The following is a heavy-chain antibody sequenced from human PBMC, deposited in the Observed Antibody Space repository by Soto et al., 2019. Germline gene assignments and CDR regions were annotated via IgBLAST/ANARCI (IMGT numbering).Heavy chain of an antibody. J-gene: IGHJ6*02. D-gene: IGHD6-19*01. CDR2: IYYSGST. V-gene: IGHV4-59*01. Sequence: SETLSLTCTVSGGSISSYYWSWIRQPPGKGLEWIGYIYYSGSTNYNPSLKSRVTISVDTSKNQFSLKLSSVTAADTAVYYCGRDLAVAGRGGMDVGGQGTTVTVS. CDR1: GGSISSYY. CDR3: GRDLAVAGRGGMDV.